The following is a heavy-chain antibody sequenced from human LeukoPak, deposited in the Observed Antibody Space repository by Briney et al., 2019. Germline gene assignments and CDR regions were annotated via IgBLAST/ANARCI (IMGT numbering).Heavy chain of an antibody. V-gene: IGHV3-23*01. CDR1: GFTFSSYA. CDR3: AKDSGYYYDSSGYYYGDY. Sequence: PGGSLRLSCAASGFTFSSYAMSLVRQAPGKGLEWVSAISGSGGSTYYADSVKGRFTISRDNSKNTLYLQMNSLRAEDTAVYYCAKDSGYYYDSSGYYYGDYWGQGTLVTVSS. CDR2: ISGSGGST. D-gene: IGHD3-22*01. J-gene: IGHJ4*02.